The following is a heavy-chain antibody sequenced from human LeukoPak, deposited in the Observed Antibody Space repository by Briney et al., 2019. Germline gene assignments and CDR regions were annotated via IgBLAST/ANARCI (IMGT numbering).Heavy chain of an antibody. D-gene: IGHD3-10*01. CDR3: ARDSGPMVRGVISDY. Sequence: ASVKVSCKASGYTFTDYCIHWVRQAPGQGLEWMGWINPNSGASNYAQKFQGRVTMTRDTSISTAYMELSRLRFDDTAVYYCARDSGPMVRGVISDYWGQGTLVTVSS. CDR2: INPNSGAS. J-gene: IGHJ4*02. V-gene: IGHV1-2*02. CDR1: GYTFTDYC.